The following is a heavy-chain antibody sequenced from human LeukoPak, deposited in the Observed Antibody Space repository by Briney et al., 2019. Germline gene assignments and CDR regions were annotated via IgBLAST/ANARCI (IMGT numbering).Heavy chain of an antibody. CDR2: IIPIFGTA. Sequence: SVKVSCKASGGTFSSYAISWVRQAPGQGLEWMGGIIPIFGTANYAQKFRGRVTITAAKSTRTAYMELSSLRSEDTAVYYCARDNDSGDPPHLDYWGQGNLGTVSS. D-gene: IGHD3-10*01. J-gene: IGHJ4*02. CDR3: ARDNDSGDPPHLDY. CDR1: GGTFSSYA. V-gene: IGHV1-69*06.